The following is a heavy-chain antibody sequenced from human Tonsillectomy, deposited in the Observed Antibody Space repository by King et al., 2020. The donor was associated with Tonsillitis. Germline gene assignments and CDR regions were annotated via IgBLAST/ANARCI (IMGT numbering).Heavy chain of an antibody. CDR1: GFSLRTYRVG. V-gene: IGHV2-5*01. CDR2: IYWYGDQ. J-gene: IGHJ5*02. Sequence: TLKESCPTLVIPTQTLTLTCTFSGFSLRTYRVGVGWIRQPPGKALEWLARIYWYGDQRYSPSLERRLTNTKDTSKNQVCLTMTNMDPVDTSTYYCAHRHDRTSGRWFDPWGQGTLVTVSS. D-gene: IGHD2-2*01. CDR3: AHRHDRTSGRWFDP.